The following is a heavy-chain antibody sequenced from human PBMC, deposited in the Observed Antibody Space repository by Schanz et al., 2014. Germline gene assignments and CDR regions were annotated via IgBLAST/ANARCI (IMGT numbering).Heavy chain of an antibody. J-gene: IGHJ6*02. V-gene: IGHV3-11*01. D-gene: IGHD2-15*01. Sequence: QVQLVESGGGSVKPGGSLRLSCAASGFTFSDYFMGWIRQAPGRGLEWVSYISSSGGTAYYAESVSGRYTISRDNAKSSLYLQVNSLRAEATAVYYCERACCSQDESYFYNGMDVWGQGTTVTVSS. CDR1: GFTFSDYF. CDR3: ERACCSQDESYFYNGMDV. CDR2: ISSSGGTA.